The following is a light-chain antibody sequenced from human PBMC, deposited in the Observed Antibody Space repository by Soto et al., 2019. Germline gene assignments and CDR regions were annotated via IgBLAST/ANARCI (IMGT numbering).Light chain of an antibody. CDR1: QSVGSD. V-gene: IGKV3-11*01. J-gene: IGKJ5*01. CDR3: QQRSHWPPIK. Sequence: EIVMTQSPATLSVPPGERATLSCSASQSVGSDLACYQQKPGQAPRLLIYHEYNRATGITARLSGSGSGPDFTLTMSSLEHEDFAVYYCQQRSHWPPIKFGQGTRLEIK. CDR2: HEY.